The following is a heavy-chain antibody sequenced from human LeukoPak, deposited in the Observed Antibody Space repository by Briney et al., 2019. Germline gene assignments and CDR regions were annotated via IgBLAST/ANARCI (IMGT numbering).Heavy chain of an antibody. J-gene: IGHJ4*02. Sequence: PGGSLCLFCAASGFTFSSYWMSWVRQAPGKGLEWVANIKQDGSEKYYVDSVTGRFTISRDNAKNSLYLQMNSLRAEDTAVYYCARGAARPLEYWGQGTLVTVSS. V-gene: IGHV3-7*05. CDR1: GFTFSSYW. CDR3: ARGAARPLEY. D-gene: IGHD6-25*01. CDR2: IKQDGSEK.